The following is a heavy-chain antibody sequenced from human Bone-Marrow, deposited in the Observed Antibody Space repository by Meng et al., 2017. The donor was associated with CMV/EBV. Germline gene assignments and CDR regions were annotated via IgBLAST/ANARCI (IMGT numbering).Heavy chain of an antibody. V-gene: IGHV1-8*01. CDR2: MNPNSGNT. D-gene: IGHD2-2*01. Sequence: ASVKVSCKASGYTFTSYDINWVRQGTGQGLEWMGWMNPNSGNTGYAQKFQGRVTMTRNTSISTAYMELSSLRSEDTAVYYCARFGVVVPAAPGGNYYYGMDVWGQGTTVTVSS. J-gene: IGHJ6*02. CDR1: GYTFTSYD. CDR3: ARFGVVVPAAPGGNYYYGMDV.